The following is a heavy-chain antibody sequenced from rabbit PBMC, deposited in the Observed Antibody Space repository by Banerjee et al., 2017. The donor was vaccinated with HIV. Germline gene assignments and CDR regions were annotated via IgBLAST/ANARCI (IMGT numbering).Heavy chain of an antibody. D-gene: IGHD6-1*01. Sequence: QEQLEESGGDLVKPEGSLTLTCTASGFSFSSGYDMCWVHQAPGKGLEWIACIYAGSSGSGSTYYASWAKGRFTISKTSSTTVTLQMTSLTAADTATYFCARGTYGAAGYAEYFTLWGQGTLVTVS. V-gene: IGHV1S45*01. CDR1: GFSFSSGYD. J-gene: IGHJ4*01. CDR3: ARGTYGAAGYAEYFTL. CDR2: IYAGSSGSGST.